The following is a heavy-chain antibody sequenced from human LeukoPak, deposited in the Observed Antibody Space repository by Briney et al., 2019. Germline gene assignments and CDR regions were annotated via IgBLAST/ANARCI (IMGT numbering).Heavy chain of an antibody. D-gene: IGHD5-12*01. J-gene: IGHJ4*02. V-gene: IGHV3-21*01. CDR3: AIFGGYSGYDLFDY. CDR1: GFTFSSYS. Sequence: GSLRLSCAASGFTFSSYSMNWVRQAPGKGLEWVSSISSSSSYIYYADSVKGRFTISRDNAKNSVYLQMKSLSADDTAVYYCAIFGGYSGYDLFDYWGQGALVTVSS. CDR2: ISSSSSYI.